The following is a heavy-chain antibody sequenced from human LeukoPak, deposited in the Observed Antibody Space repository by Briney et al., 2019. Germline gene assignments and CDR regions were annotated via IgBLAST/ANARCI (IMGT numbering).Heavy chain of an antibody. CDR1: GDSISTYY. J-gene: IGHJ6*02. CDR3: AREPLSYGMDV. Sequence: PSETLSLTCTVSGDSISTYYWSWIRQPPGKGLEWIGYIYYSGSTNYNPSLKSRVTISVDTSKNQFSLKLSSVTAADTAVYFCAREPLSYGMDVWGQGTTVTVSS. CDR2: IYYSGST. V-gene: IGHV4-59*01.